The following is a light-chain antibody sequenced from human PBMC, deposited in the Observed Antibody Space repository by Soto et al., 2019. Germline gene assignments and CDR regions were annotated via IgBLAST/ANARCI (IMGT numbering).Light chain of an antibody. J-gene: IGKJ3*01. CDR2: GAS. V-gene: IGKV3-11*01. CDR3: LQRSIGFT. CDR1: QSVSRY. Sequence: EIVLTQSPGTLSLSPVEIATLSCRASQSVSRYLAWYQQKPGQAPRPLIYGASKRAPGISARFSGSGSGTDFTLTISSLEPEDFAVYHCLQRSIGFTFGPGTTVDIK.